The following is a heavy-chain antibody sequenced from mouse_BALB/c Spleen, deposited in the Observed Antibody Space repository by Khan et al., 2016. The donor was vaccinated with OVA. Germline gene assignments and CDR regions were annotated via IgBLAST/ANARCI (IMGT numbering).Heavy chain of an antibody. CDR2: IDPSDSHT. J-gene: IGHJ3*01. D-gene: IGHD1-1*01. V-gene: IGHV1-69*02. CDR3: ARSYYYGSSTWFAY. CDR1: GYTFSSYW. Sequence: QVQLQQPGAELVKPGASVKLSCKASGYTFSSYWMHWVKQRPGQGLEWIGEIDPSDSHTNYNQKFKGKATLNVDKSSSTAYIHLSSLTSEDSAVYYCARSYYYGSSTWFAYWGQGTLVTVSA.